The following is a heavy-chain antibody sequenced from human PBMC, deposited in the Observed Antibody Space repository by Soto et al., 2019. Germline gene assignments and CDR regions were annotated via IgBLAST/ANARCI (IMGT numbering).Heavy chain of an antibody. Sequence: GGSLRLSCAASGFTFRHYAMSWVRQAPGKGLEWVSSISGDGAVTFCADSVKGRFTISRDNSKSTLHLQMNSLRAEDTAIYYCAKAESRVRIDYDDYFDYWGQRILVTVSS. CDR3: AKAESRVRIDYDDYFDY. D-gene: IGHD3-3*01. CDR2: ISGDGAVT. CDR1: GFTFRHYA. V-gene: IGHV3-23*01. J-gene: IGHJ4*02.